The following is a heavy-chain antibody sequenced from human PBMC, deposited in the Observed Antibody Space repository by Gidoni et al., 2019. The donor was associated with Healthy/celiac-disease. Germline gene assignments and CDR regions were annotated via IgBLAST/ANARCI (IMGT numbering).Heavy chain of an antibody. V-gene: IGHV3-9*01. CDR2: ISWNSGSI. CDR1: GFTFEDYA. D-gene: IGHD5-12*01. J-gene: IGHJ4*02. CDR3: AKAREYSGYVYFDY. Sequence: EVQLVESWGALVQPGRSLRLSCAASGFTFEDYAMHWVRQAPGKGLEWVSGISWNSGSIGYADSVKGRFTISRDNAKNSLYLQMNSLRAEDTALYYCAKAREYSGYVYFDYWGQGTLVTVSS.